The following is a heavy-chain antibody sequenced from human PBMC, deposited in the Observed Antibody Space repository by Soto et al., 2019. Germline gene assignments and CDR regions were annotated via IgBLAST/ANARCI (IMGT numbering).Heavy chain of an antibody. CDR1: GGTFSSYA. J-gene: IGHJ5*02. CDR2: IIPIFGTA. Sequence: QVQLVQSGAEVKKPGSSVKVSCKASGGTFSSYAISWVRQAPGQGLEWMGGIIPIFGTANYAQKFQGRVTITADESTSTAYMELSSLRSEDTAVYYCATHPMTTVVTGYSRTRPNWFDPWGQGTLVTVSS. CDR3: ATHPMTTVVTGYSRTRPNWFDP. V-gene: IGHV1-69*01. D-gene: IGHD4-17*01.